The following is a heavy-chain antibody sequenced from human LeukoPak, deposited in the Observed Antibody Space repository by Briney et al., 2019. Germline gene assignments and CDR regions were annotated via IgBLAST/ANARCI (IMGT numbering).Heavy chain of an antibody. D-gene: IGHD3-10*01. CDR1: GGSISSADYY. Sequence: PSETLSLTCTVSGGSISSADYYWSWIRQHPGKGLEWIGYIYYSGSTYYNPSLKSRVTISVDTSKNQFSLKLSSVTAADTAVYYCARANPGYYYYGMDVWGQGTTVTVSS. CDR3: ARANPGYYYYGMDV. CDR2: IYYSGST. J-gene: IGHJ6*02. V-gene: IGHV4-31*03.